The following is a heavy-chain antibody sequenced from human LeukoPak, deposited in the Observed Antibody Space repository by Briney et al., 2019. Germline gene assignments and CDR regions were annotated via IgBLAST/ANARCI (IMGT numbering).Heavy chain of an antibody. D-gene: IGHD3-22*01. V-gene: IGHV4-34*01. CDR2: INHSGST. Sequence: SETLSLTRAVYGGSFSGYYWSWIRQPPGKGLEWIGEINHSGSTNYNPSLKSRVTISVDTSKNQFSLKLSSVTAADTAVYYCARSDSSGHYSDYWGQGTLVTVSS. CDR1: GGSFSGYY. CDR3: ARSDSSGHYSDY. J-gene: IGHJ4*02.